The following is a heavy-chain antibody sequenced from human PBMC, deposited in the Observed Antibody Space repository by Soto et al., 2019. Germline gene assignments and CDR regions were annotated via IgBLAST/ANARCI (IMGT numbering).Heavy chain of an antibody. CDR2: ISGSGGST. D-gene: IGHD2-2*01. Sequence: EVQLLESGGGLVQPGGSRRLSCAASGFTFNSYAMSWVRQAPGKGLEWVSAISGSGGSTYYADSVKGRFTISRDNSKNTLYLQMNSLRVEDTAVYYCAKVVVKDKYAFDYWGQGTPVTVSS. V-gene: IGHV3-23*01. CDR3: AKVVVKDKYAFDY. J-gene: IGHJ4*02. CDR1: GFTFNSYA.